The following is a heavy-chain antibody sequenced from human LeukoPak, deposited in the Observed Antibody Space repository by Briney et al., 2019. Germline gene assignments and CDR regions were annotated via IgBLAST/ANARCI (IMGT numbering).Heavy chain of an antibody. Sequence: GTSVKVSCKASGFTFTTSAVQWVRQARGQRLEWIGRIVVGSGNTDHAQKFKGRLTITRDISTSTAYMELSSLTSDDPAVYYCAAVPNANAWYWDDAFDIWGQGTMVTVSS. D-gene: IGHD2-8*02. CDR1: GFTFTTSA. CDR3: AAVPNANAWYWDDAFDI. J-gene: IGHJ3*02. CDR2: IVVGSGNT. V-gene: IGHV1-58*01.